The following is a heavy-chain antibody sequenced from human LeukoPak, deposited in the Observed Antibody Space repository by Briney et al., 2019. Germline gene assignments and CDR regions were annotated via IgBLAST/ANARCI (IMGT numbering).Heavy chain of an antibody. D-gene: IGHD6-13*01. CDR2: IYYSGST. CDR1: GGSISSYY. V-gene: IGHV4-59*01. Sequence: SETLSLTCTVSGGSISSYYWSWIRQPPGKGLEWIGYIYYSGSTNYNPSLKSRVTISVDTSKNQFSLKLSSMTAADTAVYYCARRHSIAAAGTDYFDYWGQGTLVTVSS. CDR3: ARRHSIAAAGTDYFDY. J-gene: IGHJ4*02.